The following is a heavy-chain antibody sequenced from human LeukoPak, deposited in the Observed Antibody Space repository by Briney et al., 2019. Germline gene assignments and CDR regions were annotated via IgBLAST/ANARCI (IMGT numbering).Heavy chain of an antibody. CDR2: ISAGGGDR. CDR3: AKDAAGPEY. Sequence: GGSVRLSREVSGLTFSRYSMSWVRQVPGKGLEWVSGISAGGGDRWYPDSVKGRFTISRDNSKNTLFLQMNSLTVEDTAIYYCAKDAAGPEYWGQGTRVTVSS. D-gene: IGHD6-13*01. J-gene: IGHJ4*02. CDR1: GLTFSRYS. V-gene: IGHV3-23*01.